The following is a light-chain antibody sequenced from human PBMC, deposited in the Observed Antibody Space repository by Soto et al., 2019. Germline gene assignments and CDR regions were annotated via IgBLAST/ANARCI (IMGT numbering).Light chain of an antibody. J-gene: IGLJ1*01. V-gene: IGLV1-44*01. CDR3: AAWDDSLNGPLYV. Sequence: QAVLTQPPSASGTPGQMVTISCSGSSSNIGSNTVNWYQQLPGTAPKLLIYSNNQRPSGVPDRFSGSKSGTSASLAISGLQSEDEADYYCAAWDDSLNGPLYVFGTGTKVTVL. CDR2: SNN. CDR1: SSNIGSNT.